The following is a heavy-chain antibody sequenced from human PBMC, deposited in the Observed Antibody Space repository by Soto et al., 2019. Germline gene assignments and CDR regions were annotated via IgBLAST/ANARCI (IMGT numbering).Heavy chain of an antibody. V-gene: IGHV3-30-3*01. Sequence: QVQLVESGGGVVQPGRSLRLSCAASGFTFSSCAMHWVRQAPGKGLEWVAVISYDGSNKYYADSVKGRFTISRDNSKNTLYLQMNSLRAEDTAVYYCAGIGTWVPFDYWGQGTLVTVSS. J-gene: IGHJ4*02. D-gene: IGHD1-26*01. CDR2: ISYDGSNK. CDR1: GFTFSSCA. CDR3: AGIGTWVPFDY.